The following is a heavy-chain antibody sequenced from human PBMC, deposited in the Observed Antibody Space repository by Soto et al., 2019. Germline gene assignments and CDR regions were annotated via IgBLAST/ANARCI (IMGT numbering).Heavy chain of an antibody. J-gene: IGHJ4*02. V-gene: IGHV1-46*01. D-gene: IGHD6-19*01. CDR1: GYTFTSYY. Sequence: QVQLVQSGAEVKKPGASVKVSCKASGYTFTSYYMHWVRQAPGQGLEWRGIINPSGGSTSYAQKFQGRVTRTRDTSTSTVYMELSSLRSEDTAVYYCARRLVRHLDYWGQGTLVTVSS. CDR2: INPSGGST. CDR3: ARRLVRHLDY.